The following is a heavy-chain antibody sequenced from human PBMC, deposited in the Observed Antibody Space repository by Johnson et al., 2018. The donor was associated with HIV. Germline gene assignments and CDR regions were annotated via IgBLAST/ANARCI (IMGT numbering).Heavy chain of an antibody. D-gene: IGHD3-10*01. CDR1: GFTFSSYW. CDR2: IKQDGSEK. CDR3: AREYYGSGSDAFDI. J-gene: IGHJ3*02. V-gene: IGHV3-7*01. Sequence: VQLVESGGGLVQPGGSLRLSCAASGFTFSSYWMSWVRQAPGKGLEWVANIKQDGSEKYYVDSVKGRFTISRDNAKNSLYLQMNSLRAEDTAVYYCAREYYGSGSDAFDIWGQGTVVTVSS.